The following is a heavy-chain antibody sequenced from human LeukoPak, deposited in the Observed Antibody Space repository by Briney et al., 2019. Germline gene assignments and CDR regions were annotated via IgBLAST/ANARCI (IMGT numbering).Heavy chain of an antibody. J-gene: IGHJ4*02. Sequence: SETLSLTCTVSGGSLSSYYWSWLRQPPGKGLEWIGYIYYSGSTNYNPSLKSRVTISVDTSKNQFSLKLSSVTAADTAVYYCARDYYYDSSGYYFIFDYWGQGTLVTVSS. CDR1: GGSLSSYY. CDR2: IYYSGST. D-gene: IGHD3-22*01. V-gene: IGHV4-59*01. CDR3: ARDYYYDSSGYYFIFDY.